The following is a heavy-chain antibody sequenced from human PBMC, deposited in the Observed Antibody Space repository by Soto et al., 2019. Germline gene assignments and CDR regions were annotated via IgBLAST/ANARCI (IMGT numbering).Heavy chain of an antibody. CDR1: GYTFTSYY. CDR2: INPSGGST. V-gene: IGHV1-46*01. D-gene: IGHD2-8*01. Sequence: ASVKVSCKASGYTFTSYYMHWVRQAPGQELEWMGIINPSGGSTSYAQEFQGRVTMTRDTSTSTVYMELSSLRSEDTAVYYCAIQTRYCTNGVCSAYGMDVWGQGTTVTVSS. J-gene: IGHJ6*02. CDR3: AIQTRYCTNGVCSAYGMDV.